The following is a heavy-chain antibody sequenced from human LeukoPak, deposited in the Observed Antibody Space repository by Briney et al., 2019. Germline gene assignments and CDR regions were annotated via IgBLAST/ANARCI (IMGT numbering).Heavy chain of an antibody. CDR1: GGSISSGGYY. J-gene: IGHJ6*02. CDR2: IYYSGST. D-gene: IGHD4-17*01. V-gene: IGHV4-31*03. Sequence: SQTLSLTCTVPGGSISSGGYYWSWIRQHPGKGLEWIGYIYYSGSTYYNPSLKSRVTISVDTSKNQFSLKLSSVTAAGTAVYYCARGQVTTPPQAQSQYYYYYGMDVWGQGTTVTVSS. CDR3: ARGQVTTPPQAQSQYYYYYGMDV.